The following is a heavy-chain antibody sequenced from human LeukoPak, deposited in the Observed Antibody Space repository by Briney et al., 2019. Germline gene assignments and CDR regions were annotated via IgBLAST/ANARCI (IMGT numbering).Heavy chain of an antibody. CDR3: AANYYYDSSGYLP. J-gene: IGHJ5*02. V-gene: IGHV4-34*01. CDR2: INHSGST. D-gene: IGHD3-22*01. Sequence: PSETLSLTCAVYGGSFSGYYWSWIRQPPGKGLEWIGEINHSGSTNYNPSLKSRATISVDTSKNQFSLKLSSVTAADTAVYYCAANYYYDSSGYLPWGQGTLVTVSS. CDR1: GGSFSGYY.